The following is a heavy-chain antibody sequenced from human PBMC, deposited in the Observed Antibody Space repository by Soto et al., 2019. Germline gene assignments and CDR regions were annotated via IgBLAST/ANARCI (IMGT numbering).Heavy chain of an antibody. CDR2: IFPIFCTA. J-gene: IGHJ6*02. CDR1: GCTFSSYA. CDR3: SNHAYHYYYGMGV. Sequence: SVKVSCKACGCTFSSYAIICVRQALGQEVAWVGWIFPIFCTAQFAQKFQGRGTITTDKSTRPAYTELSSLKSEDTGGQYCSNHAYHYYYGMGVWGPGDTVPGSS. V-gene: IGHV1-69*05.